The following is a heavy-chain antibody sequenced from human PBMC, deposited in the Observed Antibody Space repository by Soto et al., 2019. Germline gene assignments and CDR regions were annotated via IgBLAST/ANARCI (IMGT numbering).Heavy chain of an antibody. CDR2: INPKSGGT. J-gene: IGHJ6*02. CDR3: ARGDSPHCSTGGCSFFYDHDMDV. CDR1: GYSFTDYH. Sequence: GASVKASCKASGYSFTDYHIHWVRQAPGQGLEWLGRINPKSGGTSTAQKFQGWVTTTTDTSISTASMELTRLTSDDTAIYYCARGDSPHCSTGGCSFFYDHDMDVWG. D-gene: IGHD1-26*01. V-gene: IGHV1-2*04.